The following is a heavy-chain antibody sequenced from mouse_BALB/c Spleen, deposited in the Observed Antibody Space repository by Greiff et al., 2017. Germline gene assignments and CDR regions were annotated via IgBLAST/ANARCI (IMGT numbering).Heavy chain of an antibody. CDR3: ASPLYYYGSRGVDY. J-gene: IGHJ2*01. D-gene: IGHD1-1*01. Sequence: QVHVKQSGAELVMPGASVKMSCKASGYNFTSYWINWVKLRPGQGLEWIGDIYPGSGSTNYNEKFKSKATLTVDTSSSTAYMQLSSLASEDSALYYCASPLYYYGSRGVDYWGQGTTLTVSS. CDR1: GYNFTSYW. V-gene: IGHV1-55*01. CDR2: IYPGSGST.